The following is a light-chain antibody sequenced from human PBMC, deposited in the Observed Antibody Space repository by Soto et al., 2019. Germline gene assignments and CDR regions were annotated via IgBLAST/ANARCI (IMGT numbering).Light chain of an antibody. CDR3: QQSYSTPPIT. J-gene: IGKJ2*01. Sequence: DIPMTQSPSSLSASVGDRVTITCRTSQSISGYLNWYQQKPGKAPKILIYAASTLQSGVPSRFSGSGSGTDFTLTISSLQPDDSATYYCQQSYSTPPITFGQGTKLEIK. CDR1: QSISGY. V-gene: IGKV1-39*01. CDR2: AAS.